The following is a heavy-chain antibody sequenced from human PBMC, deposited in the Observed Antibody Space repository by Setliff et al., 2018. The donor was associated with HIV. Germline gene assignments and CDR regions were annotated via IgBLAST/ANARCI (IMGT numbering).Heavy chain of an antibody. J-gene: IGHJ4*02. CDR2: IYPGNSDT. Sequence: GESLKISCKDSGYTFSNYCIAWVRQMPGKGLEWMGIIYPGNSDTTYSPSFQGQVTISADKSISTVYLLWSSLKASDTAIYYCARHEDWGPLDFWGQGTLVTVSS. V-gene: IGHV5-51*01. CDR3: ARHEDWGPLDF. D-gene: IGHD7-27*01. CDR1: GYTFSNYC.